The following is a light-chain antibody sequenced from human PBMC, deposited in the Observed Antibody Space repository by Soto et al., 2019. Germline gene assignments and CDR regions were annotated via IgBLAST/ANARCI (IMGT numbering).Light chain of an antibody. CDR2: GAS. Sequence: DIVLTQSPATLSLSPGERATLYCGASQSVSSNVAWYQQKPGQAPRLLIYGASTRATGVPARFSGSGSGTEFTLTISSLQSEDFALYYCQQYNIWPLTFGGGTKVDIK. CDR3: QQYNIWPLT. J-gene: IGKJ4*01. CDR1: QSVSSN. V-gene: IGKV3-15*01.